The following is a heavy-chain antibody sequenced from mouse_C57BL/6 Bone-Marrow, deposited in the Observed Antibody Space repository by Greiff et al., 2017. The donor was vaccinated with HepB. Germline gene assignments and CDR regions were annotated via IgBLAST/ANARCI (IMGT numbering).Heavy chain of an antibody. J-gene: IGHJ4*01. CDR3: ARLSLYDGYYDYAMDY. CDR1: GYTFTSYW. Sequence: QVQLKQPGAELVKPGASVKLSCKASGYTFTSYWMHWVKQRPGQGLEWIGMIHPNSGSTNYNEKFKSKATLTVDKSSSTAYMQLSSLTSEDSAVYYCARLSLYDGYYDYAMDYWGQGTSVTVSS. V-gene: IGHV1-64*01. D-gene: IGHD2-3*01. CDR2: IHPNSGST.